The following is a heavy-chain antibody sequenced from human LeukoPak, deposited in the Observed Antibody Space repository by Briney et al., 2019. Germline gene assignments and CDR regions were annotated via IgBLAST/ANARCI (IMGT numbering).Heavy chain of an antibody. J-gene: IGHJ4*02. CDR1: GFTFSSYW. CDR2: VNSDGSST. CDR3: ARDQGSSWRSDY. V-gene: IGHV3-74*01. D-gene: IGHD6-13*01. Sequence: GGSLRLSCAASGFTFSSYWMHWVRHAPGKGLVWVSRVNSDGSSTSYADSVKGRFTISRDNAKNTLYLQMNSLRAEDTAVYYCARDQGSSWRSDYWGQGTLVTVSS.